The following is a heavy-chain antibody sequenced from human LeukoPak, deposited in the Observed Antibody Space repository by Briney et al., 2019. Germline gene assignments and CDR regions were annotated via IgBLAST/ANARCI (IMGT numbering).Heavy chain of an antibody. Sequence: PGGSLRLSCAASGFSFSDAWMTWVRQAPGKGLEWVARIKSKTAGGTTDYAAPVKGRFTISRDDSIRTLYLQMDSLETEDTAVYYCTTPPDWGQGTLDTVSS. CDR2: IKSKTAGGTT. V-gene: IGHV3-15*01. CDR3: TTPPD. J-gene: IGHJ4*02. CDR1: GFSFSDAW.